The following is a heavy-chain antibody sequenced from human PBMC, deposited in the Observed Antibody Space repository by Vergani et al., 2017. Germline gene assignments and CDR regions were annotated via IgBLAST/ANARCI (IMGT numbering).Heavy chain of an antibody. CDR1: GHTFSTYG. V-gene: IGHV1-18*01. Sequence: QVQLVQSGAEVKKPGASVKVSCKASGHTFSTYGISWVRQAPGKGLEWMGWNSAYNGNTNYPEKFQCRLTMTTDTSTRTAYMELRSLRSNDTAVYYCASGLIENYTYGRGGYWGPGTLVTVSS. CDR2: NSAYNGNT. CDR3: ASGLIENYTYGRGGY. D-gene: IGHD3-16*01. J-gene: IGHJ1*01.